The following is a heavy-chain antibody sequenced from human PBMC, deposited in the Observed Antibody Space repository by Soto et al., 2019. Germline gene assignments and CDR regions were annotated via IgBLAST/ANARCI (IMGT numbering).Heavy chain of an antibody. Sequence: GGSLRVSCEASGFTFSSYDMQWGRQAPCKGLEWVALISYDGINKFYADSVKGRFTISRDNSKNTLYLQMNSLRAEDTAVYYCAKDRIYGSGSYYSLDYWGQGT. D-gene: IGHD3-10*01. V-gene: IGHV3-30*18. J-gene: IGHJ4*02. CDR2: ISYDGINK. CDR1: GFTFSSYD. CDR3: AKDRIYGSGSYYSLDY.